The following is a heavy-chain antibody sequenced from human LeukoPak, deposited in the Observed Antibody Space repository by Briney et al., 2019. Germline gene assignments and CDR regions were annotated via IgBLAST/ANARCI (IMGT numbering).Heavy chain of an antibody. V-gene: IGHV1-18*04. CDR2: ISAYNGNT. J-gene: IGHJ4*02. CDR3: ARVSTGFYYDSSGYVGY. Sequence: ASVKVSCKASGYTFTGYYMHWVRQAPGQGLEWMGWISAYNGNTNYAQKLQGSVTMTTDTSTSTAYMELRSLRSDDTAVYYCARVSTGFYYDSSGYVGYWGQGTLVTVSS. CDR1: GYTFTGYY. D-gene: IGHD3-22*01.